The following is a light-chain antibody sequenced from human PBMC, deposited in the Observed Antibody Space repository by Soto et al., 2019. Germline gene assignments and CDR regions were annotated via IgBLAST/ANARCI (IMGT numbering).Light chain of an antibody. CDR1: SSVVGGYNY. CDR2: EVS. CDR3: SAYTIISTLWV. J-gene: IGLJ3*02. Sequence: QSALTQPASVSGSPGQPITISCTGISSVVGGYNYISWYQHHPGKAPKLIVYEVSNRPSGVSDRFSGSKSGDTASLTISGLQIEDEADYYCSAYTIISTLWVFGGGTKLTVL. V-gene: IGLV2-14*01.